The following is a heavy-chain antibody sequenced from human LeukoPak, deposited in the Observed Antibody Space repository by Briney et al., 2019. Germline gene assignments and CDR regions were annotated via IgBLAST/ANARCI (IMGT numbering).Heavy chain of an antibody. V-gene: IGHV4-34*01. CDR1: GGSFSGYY. J-gene: IGHJ5*02. Sequence: SETLSLTCAVYGGSFSGYYWSWIRQPPGKGLEWIGEINHSGSTNYNPSLKSRVTISVDTSKNQFSLKLSSVTAADTAVYYCARGLYEFWSGYYIAWFDPWGQGTLVTVSS. D-gene: IGHD3-3*01. CDR3: ARGLYEFWSGYYIAWFDP. CDR2: INHSGST.